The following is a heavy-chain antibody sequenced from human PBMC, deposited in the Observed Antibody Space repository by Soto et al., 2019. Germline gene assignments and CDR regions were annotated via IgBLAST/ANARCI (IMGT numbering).Heavy chain of an antibody. D-gene: IGHD1-26*01. V-gene: IGHV4-39*01. Sequence: PSETLSLTCAVSGGSIIISSYYWGWIRQPPGKGLEWIVSIYYCGSTYYNPALKSRVTISVDTSKNQFSLKLSSVTAADTAVYYCARHLPVGAMDYYYGMDVWGQGTTVTVSS. J-gene: IGHJ6*02. CDR2: IYYCGST. CDR1: GGSIIISSYY. CDR3: ARHLPVGAMDYYYGMDV.